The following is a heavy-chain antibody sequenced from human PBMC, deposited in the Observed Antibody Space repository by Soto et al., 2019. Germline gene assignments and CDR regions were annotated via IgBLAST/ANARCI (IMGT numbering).Heavy chain of an antibody. CDR1: GFTFSSYG. CDR3: ANPWSDILTGYYSDPDYYYMDV. CDR2: ISYDGSNK. D-gene: IGHD3-9*01. V-gene: IGHV3-30*18. J-gene: IGHJ6*03. Sequence: GGSLRLSCAASGFTFSSYGMHWVRQAPGKGLEWVAVISYDGSNKYYADSVKGRFTISRDNSKNTLYLQMNSLRAEDTAVYYCANPWSDILTGYYSDPDYYYMDVWGKGTTVTVSS.